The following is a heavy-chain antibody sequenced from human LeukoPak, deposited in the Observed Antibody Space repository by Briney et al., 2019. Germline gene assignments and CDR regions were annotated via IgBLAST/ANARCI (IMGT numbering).Heavy chain of an antibody. D-gene: IGHD2-21*02. Sequence: ASVKVSCKVSGYTLTELSMHWVRQAPGKGLEWRGGFDPEDGETIYAQKFQGRVTMTEDTSTDTAYMELSSLRSEDTAVYYCATVLYCGGDCSNDYWGQGTLVTVSS. CDR1: GYTLTELS. V-gene: IGHV1-24*01. CDR2: FDPEDGET. CDR3: ATVLYCGGDCSNDY. J-gene: IGHJ4*02.